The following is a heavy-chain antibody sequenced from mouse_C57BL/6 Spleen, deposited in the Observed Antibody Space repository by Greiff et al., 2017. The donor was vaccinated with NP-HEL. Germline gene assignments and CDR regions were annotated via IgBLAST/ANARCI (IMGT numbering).Heavy chain of an antibody. CDR2: INPNNGGT. J-gene: IGHJ2*01. D-gene: IGHD2-1*01. CDR1: GYTFTDYY. V-gene: IGHV1-26*01. Sequence: VQLQQSGPELVKPGASVKISCKASGYTFTDYYMNWVKQSHGKSLEWIGDINPNNGGTSYNQKFKGKATLTVDKSSSTAYMELRSLTSEDSAVYYCARNYGNYETDYWGQGTTLTVSS. CDR3: ARNYGNYETDY.